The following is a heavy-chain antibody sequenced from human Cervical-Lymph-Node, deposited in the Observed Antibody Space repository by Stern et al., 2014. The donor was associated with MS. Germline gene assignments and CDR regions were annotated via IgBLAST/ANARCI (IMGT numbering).Heavy chain of an antibody. J-gene: IGHJ4*02. V-gene: IGHV1-18*01. Sequence: MQLVESGAEVKKPGASVKVSCKASGYTFTSYGISWVRQAPGQGLEWMGWISAYNGNTNYAQKLQGRVTMTTDTSTSTAYMELRSLRSDDTAVYYCARDAFTFRFGGSYLDYWGQGTLVTVSS. CDR1: GYTFTSYG. CDR3: ARDAFTFRFGGSYLDY. D-gene: IGHD1-26*01. CDR2: ISAYNGNT.